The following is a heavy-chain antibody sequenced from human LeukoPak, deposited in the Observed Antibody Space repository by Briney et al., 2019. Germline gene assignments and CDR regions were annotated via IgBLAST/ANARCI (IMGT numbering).Heavy chain of an antibody. V-gene: IGHV4-59*08. Sequence: SETLSLTCAVYGGSFSGYYWSWIRQPPGKGLEWIGYIYYSGSTNYNPSLKSRVTISVDTSKNQFSLKLSSVTAADTAVYYCASNCYGSGSLDYWGQGNLVTVSS. D-gene: IGHD3-10*01. CDR2: IYYSGST. J-gene: IGHJ4*02. CDR3: ASNCYGSGSLDY. CDR1: GGSFSGYY.